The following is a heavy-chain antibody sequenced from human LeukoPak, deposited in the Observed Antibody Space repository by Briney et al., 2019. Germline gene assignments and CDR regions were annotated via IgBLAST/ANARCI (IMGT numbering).Heavy chain of an antibody. CDR2: IYHSGST. Sequence: PSETLSLTCAVSGYFISSGYYWGWIRQPPGKGLEWIGSIYHSGSTYYNPSLKSRVTISVDTSKNQFSLKLSSVTAADTAVYYCARHPHIAAAYGYWGQGTLVTVSS. V-gene: IGHV4-38-2*01. CDR1: GYFISSGYY. CDR3: ARHPHIAAAYGY. D-gene: IGHD6-13*01. J-gene: IGHJ4*02.